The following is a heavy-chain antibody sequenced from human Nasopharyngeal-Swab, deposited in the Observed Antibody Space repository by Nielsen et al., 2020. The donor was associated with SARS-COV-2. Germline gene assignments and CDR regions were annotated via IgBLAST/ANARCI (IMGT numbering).Heavy chain of an antibody. D-gene: IGHD3-10*01. J-gene: IGHJ6*02. Sequence: GESLKISCAASGFTFSSYGMHWVRQAPGKGLEWVAVISYDGSNKYYADSVKGRFTISRDNSKNTLYLQMNSLRAEDTAVYYCAKEPGVLWFGELFSYGMDVWVQGTTVTVSS. CDR3: AKEPGVLWFGELFSYGMDV. CDR2: ISYDGSNK. V-gene: IGHV3-30*18. CDR1: GFTFSSYG.